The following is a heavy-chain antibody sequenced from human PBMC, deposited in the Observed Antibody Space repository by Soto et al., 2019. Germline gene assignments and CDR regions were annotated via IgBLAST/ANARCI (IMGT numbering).Heavy chain of an antibody. J-gene: IGHJ3*02. D-gene: IGHD4-17*01. V-gene: IGHV3-23*01. CDR1: GCTWSRYA. Sequence: GSPRLSCAASGCTWSRYAMSWVPHASGKGLEWVSAISGSGGSTYYADSVKGRLTISIDNSKNTLYLQMNSLRAEDTAVYYCAKDLVLRWSKRSDAFDIWGQGPMVPVSS. CDR2: ISGSGGST. CDR3: AKDLVLRWSKRSDAFDI.